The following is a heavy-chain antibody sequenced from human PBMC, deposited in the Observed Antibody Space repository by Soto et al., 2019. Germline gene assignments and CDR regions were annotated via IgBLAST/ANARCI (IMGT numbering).Heavy chain of an antibody. D-gene: IGHD3-10*01. V-gene: IGHV3-21*01. J-gene: IGHJ4*02. CDR3: ASDRRYYGSGSYYNPNYFDY. CDR1: GFTFSSYS. Sequence: GGSLRLSCAASGFTFSSYSMNWVRQAPGKGLEWVSSISSSSSYIYYADSVKGRFTISRDNAKNSLYLQMNSLRAEDTAVYYCASDRRYYGSGSYYNPNYFDYWGQGTLVTVSS. CDR2: ISSSSSYI.